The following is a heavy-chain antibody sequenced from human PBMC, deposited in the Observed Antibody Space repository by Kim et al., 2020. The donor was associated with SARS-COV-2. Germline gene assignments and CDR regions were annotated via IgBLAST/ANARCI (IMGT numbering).Heavy chain of an antibody. J-gene: IGHJ4*02. D-gene: IGHD3-10*01. V-gene: IGHV3-7*01. CDR2: IKQDGIKI. CDR3: VRDRGGADYFDC. CDR1: GLTFSTYW. Sequence: GGSLRLSCTASGLTFSTYWMSWVRQAPGKGLEWVANIKQDGIKIYYVDSVKGRFTISRDNARNSVYLQMNSLRVEDTAVYYCVRDRGGADYFDCWGQGSLVTV.